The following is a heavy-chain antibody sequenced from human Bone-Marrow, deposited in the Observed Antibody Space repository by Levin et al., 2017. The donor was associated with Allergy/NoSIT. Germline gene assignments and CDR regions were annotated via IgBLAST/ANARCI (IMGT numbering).Heavy chain of an antibody. CDR3: ARPLRYPTGSIWFDP. D-gene: IGHD7-27*01. V-gene: IGHV4-34*01. CDR1: GGSFNDYY. CDR2: ISDTGEA. Sequence: SQTLSLTCAVYGGSFNDYYWSWLRQAPEKGLEWIGEISDTGEANYNPSLRSRVTMSVDTSKRQFSLKVESVTAADTAVYYCARPLRYPTGSIWFDPWGQGTLVTISS. J-gene: IGHJ5*02.